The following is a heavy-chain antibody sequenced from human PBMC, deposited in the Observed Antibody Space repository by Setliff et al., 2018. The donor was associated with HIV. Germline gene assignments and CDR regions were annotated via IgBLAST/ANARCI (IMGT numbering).Heavy chain of an antibody. D-gene: IGHD6-13*01. V-gene: IGHV4-61*02. Sequence: ASETLSLTCTVSGGSISSGSYYWSWIRQPAGKGLEWIGRIYTSGSTNSNPSLKSRVTISVDTSKNQFSLKLSSVTAADTAVYYCARAAAGNWFDPWGQGTLVTVSS. J-gene: IGHJ5*02. CDR1: GGSISSGSYY. CDR2: IYTSGST. CDR3: ARAAAGNWFDP.